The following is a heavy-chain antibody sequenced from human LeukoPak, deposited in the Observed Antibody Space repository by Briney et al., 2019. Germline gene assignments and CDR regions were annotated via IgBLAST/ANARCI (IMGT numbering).Heavy chain of an antibody. J-gene: IGHJ4*02. CDR1: GGSISNYY. D-gene: IGHD6-19*01. Sequence: KTSETLSLTCTVSGGSISNYYWSWVRQPPGKGLEWIGYIYYSGSTNYNPSLKSRVTISVDTSKNQFSLKLSSVTAADTAVYYCARVAAKTVDYWGQGTLVTVSS. CDR3: ARVAAKTVDY. CDR2: IYYSGST. V-gene: IGHV4-59*12.